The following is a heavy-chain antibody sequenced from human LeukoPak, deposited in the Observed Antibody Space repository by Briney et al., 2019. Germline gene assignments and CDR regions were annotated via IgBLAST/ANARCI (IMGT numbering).Heavy chain of an antibody. CDR3: ARVLGVQESEYYFDY. D-gene: IGHD6-19*01. CDR1: GFTFSSYS. Sequence: GGSLRLSCAASGFTFSSYSMNWVRQAPGKALEWVSSISSSSSYIYYADSVEGRFTISRDNAKNSLYLQMNSLRAEDTAVYYCARVLGVQESEYYFDYWGQGTLVTVSS. V-gene: IGHV3-21*01. J-gene: IGHJ4*02. CDR2: ISSSSSYI.